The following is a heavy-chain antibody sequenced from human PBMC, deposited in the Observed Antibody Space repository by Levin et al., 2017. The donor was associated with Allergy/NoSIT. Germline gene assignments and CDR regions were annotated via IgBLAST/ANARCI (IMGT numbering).Heavy chain of an antibody. D-gene: IGHD3-16*01. V-gene: IGHV1-69*13. CDR1: GGTFSSYA. CDR3: ARVARLGELPRKEYYFDY. CDR2: IIPIFGTA. J-gene: IGHJ4*02. Sequence: GASVKVSCKASGGTFSSYAISWVRQAPGQGLEWMGGIIPIFGTANYAQKFQGRVTITADESTSTAYMELSSLRSEDTAVYYCARVARLGELPRKEYYFDYWGQGTLVTVSS.